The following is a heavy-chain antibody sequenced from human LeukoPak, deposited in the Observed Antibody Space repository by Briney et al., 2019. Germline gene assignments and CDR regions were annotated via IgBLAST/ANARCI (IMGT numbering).Heavy chain of an antibody. J-gene: IGHJ6*04. CDR1: GFTFSSYD. CDR2: IDTAGDP. V-gene: IGHV3-13*05. CDR3: ARGGAYGLDV. Sequence: PGGSLRPSCAASGFTFSSYDMYWVRQATGKGLEWVSGIDTAGDPYYPGSVKGRFPMSRENAKNSLYLQMNSLRAGDTAVYYCARGGAYGLDVWGKGTTVTVSS. D-gene: IGHD1-26*01.